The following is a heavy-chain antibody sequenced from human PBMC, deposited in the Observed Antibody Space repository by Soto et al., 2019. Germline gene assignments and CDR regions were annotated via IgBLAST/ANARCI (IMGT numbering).Heavy chain of an antibody. J-gene: IGHJ5*02. CDR2: ISSSSSTI. CDR3: AREGNWFDP. V-gene: IGHV3-48*01. Sequence: EVQLVESGGGLVQPGGSLRLSCAASGFTFSSYSMNWVRQTPGKGLEWVSYISSSSSTIYYADSVKGRFTISRDNAKNSLYLQMNSLRAEDTAVYYCAREGNWFDPWGQGTLVTVSS. CDR1: GFTFSSYS.